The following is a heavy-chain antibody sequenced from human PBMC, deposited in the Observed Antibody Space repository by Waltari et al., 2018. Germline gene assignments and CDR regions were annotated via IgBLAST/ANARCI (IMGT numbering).Heavy chain of an antibody. CDR1: GGSIGSYY. Sequence: QVQLQESGPGLVKPSETLSLTCTVSGGSIGSYYWSWIRQPPGKGLEWIGYIYYSGSTNYNPSLKSRVTISVDTSKNQFSLKLSSVTAADTAVYYCARDRPGYCSGGSCAPHYYYGMDVWGQGTTVTVSS. J-gene: IGHJ6*02. V-gene: IGHV4-59*01. CDR3: ARDRPGYCSGGSCAPHYYYGMDV. D-gene: IGHD2-15*01. CDR2: IYYSGST.